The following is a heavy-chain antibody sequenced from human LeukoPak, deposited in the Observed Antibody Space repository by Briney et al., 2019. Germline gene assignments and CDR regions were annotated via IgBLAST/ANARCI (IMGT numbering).Heavy chain of an antibody. CDR2: IRYDGSNK. CDR3: AKDRGSYWAAHY. D-gene: IGHD1-26*01. Sequence: PGGSLRLSCAASGFTFSSYGMHWVRQAPGKGLEWVAFIRYDGSNKYYADSVKGRFTISRDNSKNTLYLQMNSLRAEDTAVYYCAKDRGSYWAAHYWGQGTLVTVSS. V-gene: IGHV3-30*02. J-gene: IGHJ4*02. CDR1: GFTFSSYG.